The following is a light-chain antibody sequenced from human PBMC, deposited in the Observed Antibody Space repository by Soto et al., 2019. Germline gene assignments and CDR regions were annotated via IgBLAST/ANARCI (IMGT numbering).Light chain of an antibody. CDR3: QQYNYWPPIT. CDR2: GAS. CDR1: QSVSSSY. V-gene: IGKV3-15*01. J-gene: IGKJ5*01. Sequence: EIVLTQSPGTLSLSPGERATLSCRASQSVSSSYLAWYQQKPGQAPRLLIYGASTRATGIPARFSGSGSGTGFTLTISSLQSEDFAVYYCQQYNYWPPITFGQGTRLEIK.